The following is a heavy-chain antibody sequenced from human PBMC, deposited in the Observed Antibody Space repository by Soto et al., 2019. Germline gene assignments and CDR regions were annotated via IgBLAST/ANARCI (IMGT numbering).Heavy chain of an antibody. CDR2: ISSSTSTI. CDR1: GFTFSTYN. D-gene: IGHD2-15*01. CDR3: ARDVVAANSLYYYYYYMDV. J-gene: IGHJ6*03. V-gene: IGHV3-48*01. Sequence: GGSLRLSCAASGFTFSTYNMNWVRQAPGKGLEWVSYISSSTSTIYYADSVKGRFTISRDNAKNSLYLQMNSLRAEDTAVYYCARDVVAANSLYYYYYYMDVWGKGTTVTVSS.